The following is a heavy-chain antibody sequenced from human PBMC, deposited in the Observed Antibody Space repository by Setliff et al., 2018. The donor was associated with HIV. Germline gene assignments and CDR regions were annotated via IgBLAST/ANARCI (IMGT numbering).Heavy chain of an antibody. CDR1: GVPFSGYY. D-gene: IGHD6-13*01. CDR3: ARVVWMAAAGTIDYYYYGMDI. J-gene: IGHJ6*02. CDR2: INHRGIT. Sequence: PSETLSLTCAVYGVPFSGYYWSWIRQPPGKGLGWIGEINHRGITNYSPSLKSRVTISVDTSKNQFSLKLRSVTAADTAVYYCARVVWMAAAGTIDYYYYGMDIWGQGTTVTVSS. V-gene: IGHV4-34*01.